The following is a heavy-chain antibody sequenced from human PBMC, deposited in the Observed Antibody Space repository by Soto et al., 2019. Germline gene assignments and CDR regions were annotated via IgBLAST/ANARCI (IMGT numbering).Heavy chain of an antibody. CDR1: GGSISNGDDY. CDR3: ARGPIIRVGGWFDP. D-gene: IGHD3-10*01. J-gene: IGHJ5*02. V-gene: IGHV4-31*03. CDR2: IYYSGSS. Sequence: QVQLQESGPGLVKPSQTLSLTCTVSGGSISNGDDYWSWIRQHPGKGLEWIAYIYYSGSSYSNPSLKSRVFISIDTSKNQFSMKLSSVTAADTAVYYCARGPIIRVGGWFDPWGQGTLVTVSS.